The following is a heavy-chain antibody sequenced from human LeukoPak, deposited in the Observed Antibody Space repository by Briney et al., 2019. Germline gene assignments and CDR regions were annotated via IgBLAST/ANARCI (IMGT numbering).Heavy chain of an antibody. CDR3: TTTYSQAYLNY. J-gene: IGHJ4*02. D-gene: IGHD2-15*01. Sequence: GGSLRLSCAASGFTFSNAWMNWVRLALGKGLEWIGRIKSIVNGGTTDYAAPVKGRFTISRDDSKNTLYPLMNSLKTEDTAVYYCTTTYSQAYLNYWGQGTLVTVSS. V-gene: IGHV3-15*05. CDR1: GFTFSNAW. CDR2: IKSIVNGGTT.